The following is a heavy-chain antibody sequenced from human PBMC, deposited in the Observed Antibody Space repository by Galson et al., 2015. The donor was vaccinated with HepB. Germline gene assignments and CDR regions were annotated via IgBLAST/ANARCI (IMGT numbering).Heavy chain of an antibody. D-gene: IGHD5-12*01. CDR3: ANRESGQRALDI. J-gene: IGHJ3*02. Sequence: SLRLSCAASGFTFSSYAMSWVRQTPGKGLQWVSSISGSGGSTYYTDSVKGRFTVSRDNSKNTLYLQMNSLRVEDTAVYYCANRESGQRALDIWGQGTKVTVSS. V-gene: IGHV3-23*01. CDR2: ISGSGGST. CDR1: GFTFSSYA.